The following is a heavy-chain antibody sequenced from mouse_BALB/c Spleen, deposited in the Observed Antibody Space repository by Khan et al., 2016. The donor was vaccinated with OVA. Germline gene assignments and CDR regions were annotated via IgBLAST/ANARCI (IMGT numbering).Heavy chain of an antibody. CDR3: AGGRTY. V-gene: IGHV3-2*02. J-gene: IGHJ4*01. CDR2: ITYSGST. CDR1: GYSITSDYA. Sequence: EVQLVESGPGLVKPSQSLSLTCTVTGYSITSDYAWNWIRQFPGNKLEWLGYITYSGSTSYHPSLKSRISIPRDTSKNQFFLQLNSVTTDDTATYYCAGGRTYWGQGTSVTVSS.